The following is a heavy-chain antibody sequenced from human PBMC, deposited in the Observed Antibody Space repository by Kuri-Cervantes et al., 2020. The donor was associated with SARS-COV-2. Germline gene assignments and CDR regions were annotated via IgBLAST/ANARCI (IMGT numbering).Heavy chain of an antibody. CDR3: ARGAVGATSLGAFDI. Sequence: ASVKVSCKVSGYTFSGYYMHWVRQAPGQGLEWMGWINPNNGGTNYAQKFQGRVTMTRDTSISTAYMELSSVRSDATAVYYSARGAVGATSLGAFDIWGQGTMVTVSS. V-gene: IGHV1-2*02. CDR2: INPNNGGT. J-gene: IGHJ3*02. CDR1: GYTFSGYY. D-gene: IGHD1-26*01.